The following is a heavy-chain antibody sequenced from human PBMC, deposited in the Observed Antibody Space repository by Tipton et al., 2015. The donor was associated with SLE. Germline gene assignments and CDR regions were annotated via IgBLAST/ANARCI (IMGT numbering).Heavy chain of an antibody. CDR1: GFTFSSYG. D-gene: IGHD1-26*01. CDR2: VSHDGTNK. Sequence: SLRLSCAASGFTFSSYGMHWVRQAPGKGLEWVVVVSHDGTNKYYGDSVRGRFTISRDKSKNTLYLQMNSLRNEDTSVYYCARDTSGIYLYVDYWGQGTLVTVSS. V-gene: IGHV3-30*03. J-gene: IGHJ4*02. CDR3: ARDTSGIYLYVDY.